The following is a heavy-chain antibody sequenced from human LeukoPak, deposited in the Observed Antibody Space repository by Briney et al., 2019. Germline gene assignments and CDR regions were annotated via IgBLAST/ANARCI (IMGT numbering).Heavy chain of an antibody. Sequence: SGGSLRLSCAASGFTFSSYAMHWVRQAPGKGLEWVAVISYDGSNKYYADSVKGRFTISRDNSKNTLYLQMNSLRAEDPGVYYLARGVTSGGATGPQGFWGQGTLVTVSS. D-gene: IGHD5-12*01. V-gene: IGHV3-30*01. CDR1: GFTFSSYA. CDR3: ARGVTSGGATGPQGF. J-gene: IGHJ4*02. CDR2: ISYDGSNK.